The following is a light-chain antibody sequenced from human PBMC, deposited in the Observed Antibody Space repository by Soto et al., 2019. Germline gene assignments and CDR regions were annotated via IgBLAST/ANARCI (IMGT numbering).Light chain of an antibody. J-gene: IGKJ2*01. Sequence: DIQMTQSPSSLSASVGDRVTITCRASQTISTYLNWYQQKPGKAPRLLIYTASTLQSGVPSRFSGSGSGTTFTLTITDLQPEDVATYYCQQSRTTAYTVARGTK. CDR1: QTISTY. CDR2: TAS. CDR3: QQSRTTAYT. V-gene: IGKV1-39*01.